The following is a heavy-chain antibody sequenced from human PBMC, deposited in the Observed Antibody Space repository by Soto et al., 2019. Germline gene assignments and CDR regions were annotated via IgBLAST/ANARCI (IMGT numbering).Heavy chain of an antibody. J-gene: IGHJ5*02. V-gene: IGHV3-7*03. CDR3: VRGGHGSGSYLGSS. CDR2: IRQDGGAQ. D-gene: IGHD3-10*01. Sequence: GGSLRLSCAGSGFTFSTYAMSWVRQAPGKGLQWVANIRQDGGAQYYVDSVKGRFTISRDNAKNSVYLQMDSLRVEDTAVYYCVRGGHGSGSYLGSSWGQGILVTVSS. CDR1: GFTFSTYA.